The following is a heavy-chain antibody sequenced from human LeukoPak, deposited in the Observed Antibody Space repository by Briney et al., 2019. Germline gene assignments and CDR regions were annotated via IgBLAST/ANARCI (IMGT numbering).Heavy chain of an antibody. D-gene: IGHD1-1*01. Sequence: ASVKVSCKASGYTFTSYYMHWVRQGPGQGLEWMGIINPSGGSPSYAQKFQGRVTMTRDTSTSTVYMELSSLRSEDTAVYYCARDLGKYKRDYWGQGTLVTVCS. J-gene: IGHJ4*02. CDR1: GYTFTSYY. CDR3: ARDLGKYKRDY. V-gene: IGHV1-46*01. CDR2: INPSGGSP.